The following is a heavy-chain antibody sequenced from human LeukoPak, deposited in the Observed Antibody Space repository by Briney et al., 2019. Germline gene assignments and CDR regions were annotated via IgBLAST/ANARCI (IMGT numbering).Heavy chain of an antibody. CDR3: ARGSSRGSLITMVRGGTRNNWFDP. D-gene: IGHD3-10*01. J-gene: IGHJ5*02. CDR2: IYYSGST. V-gene: IGHV4-39*07. CDR1: GGSISSSSYY. Sequence: PSETLSLTCTVSGGSISSSSYYWGWIRQPPGKGLEWIGSIYYSGSTYYNPSLKSRVTISVDTSKNQFSLKLSSVTAADTAVYYCARGSSRGSLITMVRGGTRNNWFDPWGQGTLVTVSS.